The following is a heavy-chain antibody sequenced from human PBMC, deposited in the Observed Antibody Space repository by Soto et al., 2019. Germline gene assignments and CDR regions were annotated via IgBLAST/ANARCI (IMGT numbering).Heavy chain of an antibody. CDR3: ARGRSSNWLTYYSYVMDV. V-gene: IGHV3-30-3*01. Sequence: QVRLVESGGGVVQPGRSLRLSCAASEITFTDYAFHWVRQAPGEGLEWVAFISHDAINKYYAASVRGRFTVSTDSSKNTLHLQMNSLRPEDTAVYYCARGRSSNWLTYYSYVMDVWGQGTTVTVSS. CDR2: ISHDAINK. J-gene: IGHJ6*02. CDR1: EITFTDYA. D-gene: IGHD4-4*01.